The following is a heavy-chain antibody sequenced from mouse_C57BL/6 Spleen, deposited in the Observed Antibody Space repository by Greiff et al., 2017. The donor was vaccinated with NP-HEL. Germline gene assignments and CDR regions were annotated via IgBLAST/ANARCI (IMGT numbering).Heavy chain of an antibody. J-gene: IGHJ1*03. CDR2: ISSGGDYI. CDR1: GFTFSSYA. Sequence: DVKLVESGEGLVKPGGSLKLSCAASGFTFSSYAMSWVRQTPEKRLEWVAYISSGGDYIYYADTVKGRFTISRDNARNTLYLQISSLKSEDTAMYYGTRGRYYGSSYGYWYFDVWGTGTTVTVSS. D-gene: IGHD1-1*01. CDR3: TRGRYYGSSYGYWYFDV. V-gene: IGHV5-9-1*02.